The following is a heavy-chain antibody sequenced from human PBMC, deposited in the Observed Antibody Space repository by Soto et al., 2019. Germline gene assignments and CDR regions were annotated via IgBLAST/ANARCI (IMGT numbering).Heavy chain of an antibody. CDR2: MNPNSGNT. CDR3: ARRRDYGDYGKRPDDAFDI. D-gene: IGHD4-17*01. CDR1: GYTFTSYD. J-gene: IGHJ3*02. Sequence: ASVKVSCKASGYTFTSYDINWVRQATGQGLEWMGWMNPNSGNTGYAQKFQGRVTMTRNTSISTAYMELSSLRSEDTAVYYCARRRDYGDYGKRPDDAFDIWGQGTMVTVSS. V-gene: IGHV1-8*01.